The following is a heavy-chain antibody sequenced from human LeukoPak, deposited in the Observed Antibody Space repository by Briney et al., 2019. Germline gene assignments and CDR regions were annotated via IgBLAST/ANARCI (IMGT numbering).Heavy chain of an antibody. Sequence: GGSLRLSCAASGFTFSSYAMSWVRQAPGKGLEWVSAISGSGGSTYYADSVKGRFTISRDNSKNTLYLQMNSLRAEDTAVYYCAKEAGDSSGYHNWFDPWGQGTLVTVSS. J-gene: IGHJ5*02. D-gene: IGHD3-22*01. CDR1: GFTFSSYA. V-gene: IGHV3-23*01. CDR3: AKEAGDSSGYHNWFDP. CDR2: ISGSGGST.